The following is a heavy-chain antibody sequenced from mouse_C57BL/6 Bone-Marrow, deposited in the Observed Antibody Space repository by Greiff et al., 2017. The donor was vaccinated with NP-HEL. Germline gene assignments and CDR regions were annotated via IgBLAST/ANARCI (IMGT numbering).Heavy chain of an antibody. Sequence: QVQLQQSGAELVKPGASVKLSCKASGYTFTSYWMQWVKQRPGQGLEWIGEIDPSDSYTNYNQKFKGKATLTVDTSSSTAYMQLNSLTSEDSAVYYCARSGYNNPLGIDYWGQGTSVTVSS. D-gene: IGHD3-1*01. V-gene: IGHV1-50*01. CDR2: IDPSDSYT. CDR3: ARSGYNNPLGIDY. J-gene: IGHJ4*01. CDR1: GYTFTSYW.